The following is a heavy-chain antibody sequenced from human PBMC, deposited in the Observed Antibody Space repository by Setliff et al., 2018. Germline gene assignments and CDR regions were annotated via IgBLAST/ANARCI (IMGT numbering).Heavy chain of an antibody. CDR1: GYTFSSNN. Sequence: GGSLRLSCAASGYTFSSNNMSWVRQAPGKGLEWVSYISISSSAIYYADSVKGRFTISRDNVKNSLFLQMNSLRAEDTAVYYCVRDLHWGFDYWGLGTLVTVSS. CDR3: VRDLHWGFDY. D-gene: IGHD7-27*01. J-gene: IGHJ4*02. V-gene: IGHV3-48*01. CDR2: ISISSSAI.